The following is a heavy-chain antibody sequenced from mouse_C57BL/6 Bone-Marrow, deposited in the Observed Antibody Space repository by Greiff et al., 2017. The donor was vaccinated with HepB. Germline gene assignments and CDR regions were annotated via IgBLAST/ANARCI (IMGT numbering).Heavy chain of an antibody. CDR2: IYPGDGDT. CDR1: GYAFSSSW. J-gene: IGHJ3*01. D-gene: IGHD1-1*01. V-gene: IGHV1-82*01. CDR3: ARSLYYFNAY. Sequence: QVQLQQSGPELVKPGASVKISCKASGYAFSSSWMNWVKQRPGKGLEWIGRIYPGDGDTNYNGKFKGKATVTADTSSSTAYMQLSSLTSEDSAVYFCARSLYYFNAYWGQGTRVTVSA.